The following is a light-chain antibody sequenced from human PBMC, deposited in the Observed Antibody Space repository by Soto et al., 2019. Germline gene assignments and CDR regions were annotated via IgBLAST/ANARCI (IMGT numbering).Light chain of an antibody. CDR1: SGHSSYA. CDR3: QSWGTCINYV. Sequence: QAVVTQSPSASASLGASVKLTCTLSSGHSSYAIAWHQQQPEKGPRYLMKLNSDGSHSKGDGIPDRFSGSSSGAERYLTISSLQSEDEADSYCQSWGTCINYVFGTGTKVTVL. J-gene: IGLJ1*01. CDR2: LNSDGSH. V-gene: IGLV4-69*01.